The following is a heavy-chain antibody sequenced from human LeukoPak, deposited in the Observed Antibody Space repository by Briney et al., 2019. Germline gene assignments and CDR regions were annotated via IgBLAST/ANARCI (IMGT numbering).Heavy chain of an antibody. CDR1: GFTFSSYA. Sequence: LSGGSLRLSCAASGFTFSSYAMSWVRQAPGKGLEWVSAISGSGGSTYYADSVKGRFTISRDNAKNSLYLQMNSLRAEDTAVYYCARDLSPYAVAGTLFPEFDYWGQGTLVTVSS. J-gene: IGHJ4*02. D-gene: IGHD6-19*01. CDR2: ISGSGGST. V-gene: IGHV3-23*01. CDR3: ARDLSPYAVAGTLFPEFDY.